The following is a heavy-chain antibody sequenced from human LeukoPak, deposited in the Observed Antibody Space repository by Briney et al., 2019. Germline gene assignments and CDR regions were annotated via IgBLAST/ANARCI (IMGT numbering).Heavy chain of an antibody. CDR3: ARDTRGGHFDY. J-gene: IGHJ4*02. D-gene: IGHD6-25*01. Sequence: GGSLRLSCVASGFTFSSYWMSWVRQAPGKGLEWVANIKEDGSEKNYLDSVKGRFTISRDNANNSVYLQISSLRADDTAVYYCARDTRGGHFDYWGQGTLVTVSS. CDR2: IKEDGSEK. CDR1: GFTFSSYW. V-gene: IGHV3-7*03.